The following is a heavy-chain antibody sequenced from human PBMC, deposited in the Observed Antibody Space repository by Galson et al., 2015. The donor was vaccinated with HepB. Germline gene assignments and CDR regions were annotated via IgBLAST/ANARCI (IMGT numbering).Heavy chain of an antibody. CDR3: ATIGYSYGLYYFDH. V-gene: IGHV1-18*01. Sequence: SVKVSCKASGYTSTNYGISWVRQAPGQGLEWMGWISANNTNTNYAQKIQDRVTMTTDTTTSTDYMELRGLTSDDTAVYYCATIGYSYGLYYFDHWGQGTLVTVSS. D-gene: IGHD5-18*01. CDR2: ISANNTNT. CDR1: GYTSTNYG. J-gene: IGHJ4*02.